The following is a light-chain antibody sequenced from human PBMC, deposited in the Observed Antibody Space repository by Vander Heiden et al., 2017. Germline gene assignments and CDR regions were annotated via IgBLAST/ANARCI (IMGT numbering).Light chain of an antibody. CDR3: SLYTSSSTFEV. Sequence: QSALTQPPSVSGSPGPSVTISCTGTSSDVGSYNHVSWYQQPPGTAPKLMIYEVSNRPSGVPDRFSGSKAGNTASLTISGLQAEDEADYYCSLYTSSSTFEVFGGGTKLTGL. CDR1: SSDVGSYNH. V-gene: IGLV2-18*01. CDR2: EVS. J-gene: IGLJ2*01.